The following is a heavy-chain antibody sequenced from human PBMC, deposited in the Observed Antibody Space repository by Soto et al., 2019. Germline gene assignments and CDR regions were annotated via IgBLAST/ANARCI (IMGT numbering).Heavy chain of an antibody. V-gene: IGHV4-31*03. J-gene: IGHJ4*02. CDR1: GGSISGGGYY. CDR3: ARDTRGTVTTGIDY. CDR2: IYYSGST. Sequence: QVQLEESGPGLVKPSQTLSLTCTVSGGSISGGGYYWSWIRQHAGKGLEWIGYIYYSGSTYYNPSLKSRVTLEVDTSKNQYALKLSSVTAADTAVYYCARDTRGTVTTGIDYWGQGTLVTVSS. D-gene: IGHD4-17*01.